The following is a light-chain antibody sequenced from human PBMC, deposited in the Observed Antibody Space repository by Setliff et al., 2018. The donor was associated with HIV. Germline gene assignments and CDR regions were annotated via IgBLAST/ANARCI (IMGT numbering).Light chain of an antibody. J-gene: IGLJ2*01. CDR3: QVWDSSSDHVV. CDR1: NIGRKS. V-gene: IGLV3-21*03. CDR2: DDS. Sequence: SYELTQPPSESVAPGKTARITCGGNNIGRKSVHWYQQKPGQAPVPVVYDDSDRPSGIPERFSGSNSGNTATLTISRVEAGDEADYYCQVWDSSSDHVVFGGGTKGTV.